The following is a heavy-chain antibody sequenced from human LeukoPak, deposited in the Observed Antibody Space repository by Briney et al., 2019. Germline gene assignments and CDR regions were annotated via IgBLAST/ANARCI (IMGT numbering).Heavy chain of an antibody. V-gene: IGHV3-7*03. Sequence: GGSLRLSCAASGFTLSSYWMSWVRQAPGKGLEWVANIKQDGSEKYYVDSVKGRFTISRDNAKNSLYLQMNSLRADDTAVYFCARKGDYGDYVDYWGQGTLVTVSS. D-gene: IGHD4-17*01. CDR2: IKQDGSEK. J-gene: IGHJ4*02. CDR1: GFTLSSYW. CDR3: ARKGDYGDYVDY.